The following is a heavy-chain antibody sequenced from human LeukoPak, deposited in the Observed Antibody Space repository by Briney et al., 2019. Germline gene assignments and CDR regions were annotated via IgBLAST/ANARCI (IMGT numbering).Heavy chain of an antibody. Sequence: GASVKVSCKASGYTFTSYDINWVRQATGQGLEWMGWMNPNSGNAGYAQKFQGRVTMTRNTSISTAYMELSSLRSEDTAVYYCERDFRATFGGVMASAFDYWGQGTLVTVSP. J-gene: IGHJ4*02. D-gene: IGHD3-16*01. CDR3: ERDFRATFGGVMASAFDY. CDR2: MNPNSGNA. CDR1: GYTFTSYD. V-gene: IGHV1-8*01.